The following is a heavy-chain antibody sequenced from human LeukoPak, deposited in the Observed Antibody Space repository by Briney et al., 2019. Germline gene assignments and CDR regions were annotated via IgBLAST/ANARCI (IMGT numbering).Heavy chain of an antibody. D-gene: IGHD3-10*02. CDR1: GFTLTSYA. V-gene: IGHV3-23*01. Sequence: GGSLRLSCAASGFTLTSYAMSWVRQAPGKGRHWVSTISASGRTPYYADPVKGRFTISRDTSKNTLYLQLNTLGADDTAVYYCAKDLFGHGWGLYYFDYWGQGTLVTVSS. CDR3: AKDLFGHGWGLYYFDY. CDR2: ISASGRTP. J-gene: IGHJ4*02.